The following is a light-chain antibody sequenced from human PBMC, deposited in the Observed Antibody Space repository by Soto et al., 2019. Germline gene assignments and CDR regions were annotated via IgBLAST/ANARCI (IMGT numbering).Light chain of an antibody. J-gene: IGLJ1*01. CDR1: SSDVGGYNS. Sequence: QSALTQPRSVSGSPRQSVTISCTGTSSDVGGYNSVSWYQQHPGKAPKVMIYDVNKRPSGVPDRFSGSKSGNTASLTVSGLQAADEADYFCKSYAGSNTYVFGSGIKLTVL. V-gene: IGLV2-11*01. CDR3: KSYAGSNTYV. CDR2: DVN.